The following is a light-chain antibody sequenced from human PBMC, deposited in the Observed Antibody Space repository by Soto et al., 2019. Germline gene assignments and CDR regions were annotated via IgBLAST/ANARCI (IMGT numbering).Light chain of an antibody. CDR1: QSVSSGY. CDR3: QQYGSSRRIT. V-gene: IGKV3-20*01. J-gene: IGKJ5*01. Sequence: EIVLTQSPGTLSLSPGERATLSCRASQSVSSGYLAWYQQKPGQAPRLLIYGASSRATGIPDRFSGSGGGSVTDFTLTISRLEPEDFAVYFCQQYGSSRRITFGQGTRLEIQ. CDR2: GAS.